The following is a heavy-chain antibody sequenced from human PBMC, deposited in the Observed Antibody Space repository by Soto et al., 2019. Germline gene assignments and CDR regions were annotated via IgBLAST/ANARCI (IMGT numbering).Heavy chain of an antibody. CDR3: AKVGLRYCRRTSCYWKGNQH. V-gene: IGHV3-30*18. Sequence: QVQLVESGGGVVQPGRSLRLSCAASGFTFSSYGMHWVRQAPGKGLEWVAVISYEGSNKYYADSVKGRFTIYKDNSKKTLDLKMNRLEAEDTAVYYCAKVGLRYCRRTSCYWKGNQHWGQGTLGTVSS. J-gene: IGHJ1*01. CDR2: ISYEGSNK. CDR1: GFTFSSYG. D-gene: IGHD2-2*01.